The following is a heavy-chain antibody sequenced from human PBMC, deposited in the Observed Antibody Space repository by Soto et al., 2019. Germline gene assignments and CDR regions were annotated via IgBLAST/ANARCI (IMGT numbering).Heavy chain of an antibody. Sequence: SETLSLTCTVSGGSISSGDYYWSWIRQPPGKGLEWIGYIYYSGSTYYNPSLKSRVTISVDTSKNQFSLKLSSVTAADTAVYYCARLVYDGAYYRHFDYWGQGALVTVSS. CDR2: IYYSGST. CDR3: ARLVYDGAYYRHFDY. V-gene: IGHV4-30-4*01. CDR1: GGSISSGDYY. J-gene: IGHJ4*02. D-gene: IGHD3-22*01.